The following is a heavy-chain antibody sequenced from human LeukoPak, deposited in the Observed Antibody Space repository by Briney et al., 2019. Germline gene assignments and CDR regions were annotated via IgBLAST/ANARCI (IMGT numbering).Heavy chain of an antibody. Sequence: ASVKVSCKVSGYTLTELSMHWVRRAPGKGLEWMRGFDPEDGETLYAQKFQGRVTMTEDTSTDTAYMELSSLRSEDTAVYYCATDQRGAGLGFRYGSGSYNGMDVWGQGTTVTVSS. D-gene: IGHD3-10*01. J-gene: IGHJ6*02. CDR2: FDPEDGET. CDR1: GYTLTELS. V-gene: IGHV1-24*01. CDR3: ATDQRGAGLGFRYGSGSYNGMDV.